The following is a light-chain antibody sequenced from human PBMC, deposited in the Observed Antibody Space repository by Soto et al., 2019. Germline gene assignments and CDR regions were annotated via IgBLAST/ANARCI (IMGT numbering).Light chain of an antibody. Sequence: EIVMTQSPATLSVSPGERATLSCRASQSVSSNLAWYQQKPGQAPRLLIYGASTRATGIPARFSGSGSGTEFTLTISSLQSEDCAVYYCQQYNNLPLTFGGGTRVDIK. CDR2: GAS. V-gene: IGKV3-15*01. J-gene: IGKJ4*01. CDR1: QSVSSN. CDR3: QQYNNLPLT.